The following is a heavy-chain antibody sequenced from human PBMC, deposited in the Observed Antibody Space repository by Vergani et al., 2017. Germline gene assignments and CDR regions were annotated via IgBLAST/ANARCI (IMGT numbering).Heavy chain of an antibody. J-gene: IGHJ6*02. Sequence: EVQLVESGGGLVQPGGSLRLSCAASGFTFSSYAMNWVRQAPGKGLEWVSYISSSGSTIYYADSVKGRFTISRDNAKNSLYLQMNSLRAEDTAVYYCARDLRFGELLSASYYYYGMDVWGQGP. V-gene: IGHV3-48*03. CDR3: ARDLRFGELLSASYYYYGMDV. CDR2: ISSSGSTI. D-gene: IGHD3-10*01. CDR1: GFTFSSYA.